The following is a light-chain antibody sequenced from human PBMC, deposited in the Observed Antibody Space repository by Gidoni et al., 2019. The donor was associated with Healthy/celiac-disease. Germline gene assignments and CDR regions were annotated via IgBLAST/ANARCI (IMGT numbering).Light chain of an antibody. Sequence: EILLTQSPATLSLSPGERATLSCRASQSVSSYLAWYQQKPGQAPRLLIYDASNRATGIPARFSGSGSGTDFTITISSLEPEDFAVYYCQQRRNWPPITVGQGTRLEIK. V-gene: IGKV3-11*01. CDR3: QQRRNWPPIT. CDR2: DAS. J-gene: IGKJ5*01. CDR1: QSVSSY.